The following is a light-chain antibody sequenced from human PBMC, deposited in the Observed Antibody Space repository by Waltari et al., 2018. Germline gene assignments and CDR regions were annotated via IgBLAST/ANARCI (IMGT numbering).Light chain of an antibody. CDR3: CSYAGSYTWV. CDR1: SSYVGYYNL. Sequence: QSALTQPASVSVSPGQSITISCTGTSSYVGYYNLVSWYQQYPGKAPKVMIYDDNRRPSGVSDRFSGSKSGNTASLTISGVQAEDEADYYCCSYAGSYTWVFGGGTKLTVL. CDR2: DDN. V-gene: IGLV2-23*01. J-gene: IGLJ3*02.